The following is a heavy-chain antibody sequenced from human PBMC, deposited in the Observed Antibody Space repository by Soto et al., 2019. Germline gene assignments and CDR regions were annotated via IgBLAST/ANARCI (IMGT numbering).Heavy chain of an antibody. CDR3: ARRSRPDIAAAGPYYYGMDV. CDR1: GGTFSSYA. Sequence: SVKVSCKASGGTFSSYAISWVRQAPGQGLEWMGGIIPIFGTANYAQKFQGRVTITADESTSTAYMELSSLRSEDTAVYYCARRSRPDIAAAGPYYYGMDVWGQGTTVTVSS. D-gene: IGHD6-13*01. J-gene: IGHJ6*02. V-gene: IGHV1-69*13. CDR2: IIPIFGTA.